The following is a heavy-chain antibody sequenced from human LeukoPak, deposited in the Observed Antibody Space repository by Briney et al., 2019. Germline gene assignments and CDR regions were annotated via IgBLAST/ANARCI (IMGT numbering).Heavy chain of an antibody. CDR1: GYTFNTYS. J-gene: IGHJ4*02. CDR2: INAHTGNP. Sequence: ASVKVSCKASGYTFNTYSINWVRQAPGQGPEWVGWINAHTGNPTYAQGFTGRFVFSLDTSVSTAYLQISSLRAEDTAVYYCAREVLRLDYWGQGTLVTVSS. V-gene: IGHV7-4-1*02. CDR3: AREVLRLDY.